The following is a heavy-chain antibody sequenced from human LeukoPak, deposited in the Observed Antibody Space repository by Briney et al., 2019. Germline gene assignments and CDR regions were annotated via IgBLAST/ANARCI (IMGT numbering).Heavy chain of an antibody. CDR1: GFTFSSYA. CDR2: ISNNGGYT. D-gene: IGHD2-15*01. CDR3: AKQLGYCSDGSCYFPY. J-gene: IGHJ4*02. V-gene: IGHV3-23*01. Sequence: GGSLRLSCAASGFTFSSYAMHWVRQAPGKGLEWVSAISNNGGYTYYADSVQGRFTISRDNSKSTLCPQMNSLRAEDTAVYYCAKQLGYCSDGSCYFPYWGQGTLVTVSS.